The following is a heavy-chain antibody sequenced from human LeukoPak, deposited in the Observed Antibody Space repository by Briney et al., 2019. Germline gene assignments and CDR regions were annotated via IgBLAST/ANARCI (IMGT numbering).Heavy chain of an antibody. CDR1: GGSIYSYY. Sequence: SETLSLTCTVSGGSIYSYYWSWVRQPPGKGLEWVGHVSYIGSTNYTPSLNCRVTVSVHTPKSQISLKLSSVTAADTAVYYCARVIGYCSSTSCFGYFDYWGQGTLVTVSS. J-gene: IGHJ4*02. CDR3: ARVIGYCSSTSCFGYFDY. D-gene: IGHD2-2*01. V-gene: IGHV4-59*08. CDR2: VSYIGST.